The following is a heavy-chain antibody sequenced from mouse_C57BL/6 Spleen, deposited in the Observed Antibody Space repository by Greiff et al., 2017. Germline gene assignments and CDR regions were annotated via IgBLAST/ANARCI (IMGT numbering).Heavy chain of an antibody. Sequence: QVQQPGAELVKPGASVKMSCMASGYTFTSYWITWVKQRPGQGLEWIGDIYPGSGSTNYNEKFKSKATLTVDTSSSTAYMQLSSLTSEDSAVYYCAREYYYGSSEFAYWGQGTLVTVSA. J-gene: IGHJ3*01. CDR2: IYPGSGST. D-gene: IGHD1-1*01. V-gene: IGHV1-55*01. CDR3: AREYYYGSSEFAY. CDR1: GYTFTSYW.